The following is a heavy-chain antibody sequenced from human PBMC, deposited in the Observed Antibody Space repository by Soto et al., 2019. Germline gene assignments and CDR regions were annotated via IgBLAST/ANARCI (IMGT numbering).Heavy chain of an antibody. Sequence: ASVKVSCKAFGYTFTSYDINWVRQATGQGLEWMGWMNPNSGNTGYAQKFQGRVTMTRNTSISTAYMELSSLRSEDTAVYYCARSSGWYYVYYYYYMDVWGKGTTVTVSS. V-gene: IGHV1-8*01. D-gene: IGHD6-19*01. CDR1: GYTFTSYD. J-gene: IGHJ6*03. CDR3: ARSSGWYYVYYYYYMDV. CDR2: MNPNSGNT.